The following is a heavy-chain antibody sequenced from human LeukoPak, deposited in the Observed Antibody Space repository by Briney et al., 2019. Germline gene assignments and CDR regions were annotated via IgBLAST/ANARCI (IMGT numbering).Heavy chain of an antibody. Sequence: GGSLRLSCAACWFNFDSYAMSGVRQAPGKGLEWVSAISGSGGSTYYADSVKGRFTISRDNSKNTLYLQMNSLRAEDTAVYYSAKKGRDYDTSGYYSLDYWGQGTLVTVSS. CDR2: ISGSGGST. V-gene: IGHV3-23*01. CDR3: AKKGRDYDTSGYYSLDY. D-gene: IGHD3-22*01. J-gene: IGHJ4*02. CDR1: WFNFDSYA.